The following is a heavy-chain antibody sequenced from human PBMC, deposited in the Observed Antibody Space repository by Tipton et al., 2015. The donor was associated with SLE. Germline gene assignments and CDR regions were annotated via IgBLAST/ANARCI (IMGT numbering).Heavy chain of an antibody. J-gene: IGHJ4*02. CDR2: IYYSGST. CDR1: GDSISNHY. CDR3: ASRIAAAWGFDY. Sequence: TLSLTCSVSGDSISNHYWSWIRQPPGKGLEWIGYIYYSGSTNYNPSLKSRVTISVDTSKNQFSLKLSSVTAADTAVYYCASRIAAAWGFDYWGQGTLVTVSS. D-gene: IGHD6-13*01. V-gene: IGHV4-59*11.